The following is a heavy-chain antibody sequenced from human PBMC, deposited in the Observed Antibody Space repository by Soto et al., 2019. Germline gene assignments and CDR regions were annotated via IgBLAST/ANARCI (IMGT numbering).Heavy chain of an antibody. V-gene: IGHV1-3*01. CDR2: INAGNGNT. J-gene: IGHJ3*02. CDR3: ARVGVVVAATVLGAFDI. CDR1: GYTFTSYA. Sequence: ASVKVSCKASGYTFTSYAMHWVRQAPGQRLEWMGWINAGNGNTKYSQKFQGRVTITRDTSASTAYMELSSLRSEDTAVYYCARVGVVVAATVLGAFDIWGQGTMVTVSS. D-gene: IGHD2-15*01.